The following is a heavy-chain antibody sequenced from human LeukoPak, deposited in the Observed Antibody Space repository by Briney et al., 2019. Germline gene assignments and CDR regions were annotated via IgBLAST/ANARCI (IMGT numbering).Heavy chain of an antibody. D-gene: IGHD3-3*01. V-gene: IGHV3-30*18. CDR1: GFTFSSYG. CDR2: ISYDGSNK. CDR3: AKEDNYDFWSGYSYYFDY. Sequence: GGSLRLSCAASGFTFSSYGMHWVRQAPGKGLEWVAVISYDGSNKYYADSVKGRFTISRDNSKNTLYLQMNSLRAEDTAVYYCAKEDNYDFWSGYSYYFDYWGQGTLVTVSS. J-gene: IGHJ4*02.